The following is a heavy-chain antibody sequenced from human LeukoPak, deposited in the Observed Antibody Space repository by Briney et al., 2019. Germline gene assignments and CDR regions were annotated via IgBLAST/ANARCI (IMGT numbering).Heavy chain of an antibody. V-gene: IGHV3-33*01. D-gene: IGHD1-26*01. CDR1: GFTFSGHG. Sequence: GGSLRLSCAASGFTFSGHGMPWVRQAPGKGLEWVAGIKFDGNDKYYGDSVEGRFSISRDNSKNTLFLQMNSLRAEDTAVYYCARQVGSTRYYFDSWGQGTLVTVSS. J-gene: IGHJ4*02. CDR2: IKFDGNDK. CDR3: ARQVGSTRYYFDS.